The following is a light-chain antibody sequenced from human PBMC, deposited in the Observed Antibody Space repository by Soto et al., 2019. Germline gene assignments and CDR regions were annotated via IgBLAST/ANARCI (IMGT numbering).Light chain of an antibody. J-gene: IGKJ2*01. Sequence: EIVLTQSPATLSLSPGERATLSCRASQSVSSYLAWYQQKPGQAPMLLIYGASNRATGIPARFSGSGSGTDFTLTISSLEPEDFAVYYCQHRGTWPRTFGQGTKLESK. CDR3: QHRGTWPRT. CDR1: QSVSSY. V-gene: IGKV3-11*01. CDR2: GAS.